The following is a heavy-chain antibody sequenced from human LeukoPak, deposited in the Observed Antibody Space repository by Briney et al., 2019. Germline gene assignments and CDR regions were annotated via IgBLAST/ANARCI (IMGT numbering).Heavy chain of an antibody. D-gene: IGHD2-15*01. Sequence: GSLRLSCAASGFTFSSYAMSWVRQAPGKGLEWVSAISGSGGSTFYADSVKGRFTISRDNSKNTLYLQMNSLRAEGTAVYYCAKGERYCSGGSCYSFDYWGQGTLVTVSS. V-gene: IGHV3-23*01. J-gene: IGHJ4*02. CDR1: GFTFSSYA. CDR2: ISGSGGST. CDR3: AKGERYCSGGSCYSFDY.